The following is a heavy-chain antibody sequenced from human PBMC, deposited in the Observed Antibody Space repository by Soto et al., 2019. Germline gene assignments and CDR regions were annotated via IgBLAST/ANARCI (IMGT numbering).Heavy chain of an antibody. J-gene: IGHJ4*02. V-gene: IGHV4-59*01. Sequence: SETLSLTCTVSGGSISSYYWSWIRQPPGKGLEWIGYIYYSGSTNYNPSLKSRVTISVDTSKNQFSLKLSSVTAADTAVYYCARDNSGSYHAHFDYWGQGTLVIVSS. D-gene: IGHD1-26*01. CDR3: ARDNSGSYHAHFDY. CDR1: GGSISSYY. CDR2: IYYSGST.